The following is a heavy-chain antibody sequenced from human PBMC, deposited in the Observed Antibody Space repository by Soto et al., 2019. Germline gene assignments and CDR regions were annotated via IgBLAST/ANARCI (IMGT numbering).Heavy chain of an antibody. D-gene: IGHD6-6*01. CDR1: GYSFTSYW. CDR3: SKFKYSTSVRYLQH. J-gene: IGHJ1*01. Sequence: GEYLKISCKGSGYSFTSYWIGWVRQMPGKGLEWMGIIYPGDSDTRYSPSFQGQVTISADKSISTAYLQWRSLKASDTAIYYCSKFKYSTSVRYLQHWGQGTPVTVSS. CDR2: IYPGDSDT. V-gene: IGHV5-51*01.